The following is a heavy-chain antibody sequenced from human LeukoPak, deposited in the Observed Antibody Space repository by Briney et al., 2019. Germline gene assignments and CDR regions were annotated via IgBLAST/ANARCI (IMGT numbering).Heavy chain of an antibody. CDR3: ARDHPSPITAAAVGGGDY. CDR1: GFTFSSYA. D-gene: IGHD6-13*01. CDR2: ISYDGSNK. V-gene: IGHV3-30-3*01. J-gene: IGHJ4*02. Sequence: GGSLRLSCAASGFTFSSYAMHWVRRAPGKGLEWVAVISYDGSNKYYADSVKGRFTISRDNSKNTLYLQMNSLRAEDTAVYYCARDHPSPITAAAVGGGDYWGQGTLVTVSS.